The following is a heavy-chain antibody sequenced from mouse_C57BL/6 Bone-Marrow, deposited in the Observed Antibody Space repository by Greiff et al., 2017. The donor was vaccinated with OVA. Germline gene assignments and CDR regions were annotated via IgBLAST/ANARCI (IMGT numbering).Heavy chain of an antibody. J-gene: IGHJ2*01. CDR1: GYTFTSYW. V-gene: IGHV1-50*01. CDR2: IDPSDSYT. D-gene: IGHD1-1*01. Sequence: QVQLQQPGAELVKPGASVKLSCKASGYTFTSYWMQWVKQRPGQGLEWIGEIDPSDSYTNYNQKFKGKATLTVDTSSSTAYMQLSSLTSEDSAVYYCAGDGSSTRGLCDYWGQGTTLTVSS. CDR3: AGDGSSTRGLCDY.